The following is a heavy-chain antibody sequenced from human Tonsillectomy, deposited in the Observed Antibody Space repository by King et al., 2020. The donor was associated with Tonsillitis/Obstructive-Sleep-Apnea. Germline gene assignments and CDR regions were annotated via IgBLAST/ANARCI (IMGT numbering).Heavy chain of an antibody. V-gene: IGHV3-74*01. Sequence: VQLVESGRDLVQPGGSLRLSCAASGFTFSMHWIHLVRQGPGKGLVWVSSVNSDVTITTSADSGQGRLTISRDNAKNTVYLQMNRLRAEDTSVYYCARGPGISADYWGQGTLVTVSS. CDR3: ARGPGISADY. CDR2: VNSDVTIT. CDR1: GFTFSMHW. J-gene: IGHJ4*02.